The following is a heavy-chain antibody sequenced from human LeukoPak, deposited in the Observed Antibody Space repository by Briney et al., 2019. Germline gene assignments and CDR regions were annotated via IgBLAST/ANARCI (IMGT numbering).Heavy chain of an antibody. CDR1: GPTFTSYY. Sequence: ASVKVSCKAFGPTFTSYYFHWVRQAPGQGLEWMGIINPSGGSTSYAQKFQGRVTMTRDMSTSTVYMELSSLRSEDTAVYYCAREQGADYGAPANFDYWGQGTLVTVSS. V-gene: IGHV1-46*01. CDR2: INPSGGST. CDR3: AREQGADYGAPANFDY. J-gene: IGHJ4*02. D-gene: IGHD4-17*01.